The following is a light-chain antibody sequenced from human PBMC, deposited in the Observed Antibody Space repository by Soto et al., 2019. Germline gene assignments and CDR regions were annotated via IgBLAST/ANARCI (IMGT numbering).Light chain of an antibody. V-gene: IGKV1-39*01. Sequence: DIPMTQSPSSLSASVGARVTITCRTSQTISNSLNWYQQKPGTAPKLLIYALSNLQSGVPSRFSGSGSGTDFTLTISSLQPEAFATYHCQQSYSTPWTFGQGTEVAIK. CDR1: QTISNS. CDR2: ALS. CDR3: QQSYSTPWT. J-gene: IGKJ1*01.